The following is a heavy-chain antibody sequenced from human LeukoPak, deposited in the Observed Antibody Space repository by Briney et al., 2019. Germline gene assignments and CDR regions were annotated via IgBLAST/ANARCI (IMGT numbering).Heavy chain of an antibody. V-gene: IGHV3-30*03. CDR1: GFPFSSSG. CDR2: LSYDGSNE. Sequence: GGSLRLSCAASGFPFSSSGMHWVGQGPGKGLEGVAVLSYDGSNEYYADSVKGRFTISRDNSKNTLYLQMNSLRVEDTAVYYCAGSWFYRDYFEYWGQGTLVTVSS. CDR3: AGSWFYRDYFEY. D-gene: IGHD3-10*01. J-gene: IGHJ4*02.